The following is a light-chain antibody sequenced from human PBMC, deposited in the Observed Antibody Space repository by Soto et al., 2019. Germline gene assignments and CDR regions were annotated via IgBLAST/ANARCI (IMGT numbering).Light chain of an antibody. V-gene: IGKV1-39*01. CDR2: VAS. CDR1: QSISTY. J-gene: IGKJ1*01. Sequence: DIQMTQSPSSLSASIGDRVTLTCRASQSISTYLNWYQQKPGKAPKLPIYVASSLQSGVPSRFSGSGSGTDFTLTISSLQPEDFATYYCQQTYSNIWTFGQGTKVEVK. CDR3: QQTYSNIWT.